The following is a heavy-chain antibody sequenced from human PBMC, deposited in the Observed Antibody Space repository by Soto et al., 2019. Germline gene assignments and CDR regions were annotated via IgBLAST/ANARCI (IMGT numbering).Heavy chain of an antibody. D-gene: IGHD2-2*01. CDR1: GGSFSGYY. CDR2: IIHTGST. J-gene: IGHJ4*02. CDR3: ARVGQPPSDY. V-gene: IGHV4-34*12. Sequence: SETLSLTCAVSGGSFSGYYWSWIRQPPGKGLEWIGEIIHTGSTNYNPSLKSRITTSVDTSKKQFSLKLSSVTAADTAVYYCARVGQPPSDYWGQGTLVTVSS.